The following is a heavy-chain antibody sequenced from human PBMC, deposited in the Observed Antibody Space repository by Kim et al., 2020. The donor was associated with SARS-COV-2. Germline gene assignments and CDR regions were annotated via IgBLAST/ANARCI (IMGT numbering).Heavy chain of an antibody. D-gene: IGHD6-19*01. J-gene: IGHJ3*02. Sequence: SLKSRVTISVDTSKNQFSLKLSSVTAADTAVYYCAREGVLAVAGQDAFDIWGQGTMVTVSS. CDR3: AREGVLAVAGQDAFDI. V-gene: IGHV4-31*02.